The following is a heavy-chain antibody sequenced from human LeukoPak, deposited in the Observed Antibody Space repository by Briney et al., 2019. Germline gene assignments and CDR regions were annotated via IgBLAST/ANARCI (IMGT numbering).Heavy chain of an antibody. V-gene: IGHV1-3*01. D-gene: IGHD6-19*01. Sequence: APVKVSCKASGYTFTSYAMHWVRQAPGQRLEWMGWINAGNGNTKYSQKFQGRVTITRDTSASTAYMELSSLRSEDTAVYYCARVYSSGWNRPFDYWGQGTLVTVSS. CDR1: GYTFTSYA. CDR3: ARVYSSGWNRPFDY. J-gene: IGHJ4*02. CDR2: INAGNGNT.